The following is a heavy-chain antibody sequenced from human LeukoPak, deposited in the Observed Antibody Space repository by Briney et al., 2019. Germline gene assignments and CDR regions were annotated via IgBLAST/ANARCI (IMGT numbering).Heavy chain of an antibody. CDR3: ARVAGYSSGWLNDAFDI. V-gene: IGHV1-69*13. Sequence: ASVKVSCKASGYTFTGYYIHWVRQAPGQGLEWMGGIIPIFGTANYAQKFQGRVTITADESTSTAYMELSSLRSEDTAVYYCARVAGYSSGWLNDAFDIWGQGTMVTVSS. CDR1: GYTFTGYY. D-gene: IGHD6-19*01. J-gene: IGHJ3*02. CDR2: IIPIFGTA.